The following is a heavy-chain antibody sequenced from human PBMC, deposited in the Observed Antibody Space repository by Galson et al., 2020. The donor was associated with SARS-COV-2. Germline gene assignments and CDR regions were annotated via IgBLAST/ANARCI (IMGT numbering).Heavy chain of an antibody. Sequence: ASVKVSCKASGYTFTGYYMHWVRQAPGQGLEWMGWINPNSGGTNYAQKFQGWVTMTRDTSISTAYMELSRLRSDDTAVYYCARSPTDIVVVPAACDAFDIWGQGTMVTVSS. CDR1: GYTFTGYY. J-gene: IGHJ3*02. CDR3: ARSPTDIVVVPAACDAFDI. D-gene: IGHD2-2*01. CDR2: INPNSGGT. V-gene: IGHV1-2*04.